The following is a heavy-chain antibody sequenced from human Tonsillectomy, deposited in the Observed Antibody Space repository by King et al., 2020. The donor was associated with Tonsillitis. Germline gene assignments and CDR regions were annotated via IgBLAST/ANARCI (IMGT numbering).Heavy chain of an antibody. CDR3: ATLYVSMIVVVTACWYFYL. CDR2: FDTEDGET. V-gene: IGHV1-24*01. J-gene: IGHJ2*01. CDR1: GYTLTELS. Sequence: VQLVQSGAEVKKPGASVKVSCKVSGYTLTELSMHWVRQAPGKGLEWMGGFDTEDGETNYAQKFQGRVTMTEDTSTDTAYMELSSLRSEDTAVYYCATLYVSMIVVVTACWYFYLWGRGTLVTVSS. D-gene: IGHD3-22*01.